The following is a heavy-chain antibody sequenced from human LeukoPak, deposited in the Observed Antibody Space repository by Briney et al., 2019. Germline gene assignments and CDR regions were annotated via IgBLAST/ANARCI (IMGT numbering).Heavy chain of an antibody. CDR3: ARAGHNSNSGGYDF. CDR2: IDPDTGDT. Sequence: GASVKVPCKPSGYTFIDHYLHWVREAPGQGLESLGWIDPDTGDTNYPQKFQGRVTMSRDTSISTAYMELNRMRSDDTAVYYCARAGHNSNSGGYDFWGLGTLVTVSS. CDR1: GYTFIDHY. V-gene: IGHV1-2*02. J-gene: IGHJ4*02. D-gene: IGHD3-22*01.